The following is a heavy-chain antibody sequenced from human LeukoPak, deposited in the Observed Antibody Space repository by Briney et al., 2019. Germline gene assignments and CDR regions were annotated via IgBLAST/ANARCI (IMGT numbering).Heavy chain of an antibody. CDR1: GGSISSGSYY. CDR2: IYTSGST. Sequence: SQTPSLTCTVSGGSISSGSYYWRWIRQPAGKGLEWIGRIYTSGSTNYNPSLKSRVTISVDTSKNQFSLKLSSVTAADTAVYYCARVSYCSGGSCYRVSWFDPWGQGTLVTVSS. V-gene: IGHV4-61*02. D-gene: IGHD2-15*01. J-gene: IGHJ5*02. CDR3: ARVSYCSGGSCYRVSWFDP.